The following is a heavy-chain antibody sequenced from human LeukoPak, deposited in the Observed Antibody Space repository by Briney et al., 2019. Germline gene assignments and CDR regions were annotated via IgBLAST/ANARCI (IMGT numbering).Heavy chain of an antibody. J-gene: IGHJ5*02. CDR3: ATGGEAMGS. Sequence: PSETLSLTCTVSGGSISSGTYFWSWIRQPAGKGLEWIGRISSSGSTDYNPSLKSRVTISLDTSKNQFFLKLNSVTAADTAVYYCATGGEAMGSWGQGTLVTVSS. D-gene: IGHD3-16*01. V-gene: IGHV4-61*02. CDR2: ISSSGST. CDR1: GGSISSGTYF.